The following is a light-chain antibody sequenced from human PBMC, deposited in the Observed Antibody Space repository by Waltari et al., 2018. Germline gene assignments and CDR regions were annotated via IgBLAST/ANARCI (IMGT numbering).Light chain of an antibody. CDR2: DAS. Sequence: EIVLTQSPATLSLSPGERATLSCRASQSVSNFLAWYQQKPGQAPTLLISDASRRGAGSAARFSGSGSGTDFTLTISRLEPEDFAVFYCQQRTNWPLTFGGGTKLEVK. J-gene: IGKJ4*01. V-gene: IGKV3-11*01. CDR3: QQRTNWPLT. CDR1: QSVSNF.